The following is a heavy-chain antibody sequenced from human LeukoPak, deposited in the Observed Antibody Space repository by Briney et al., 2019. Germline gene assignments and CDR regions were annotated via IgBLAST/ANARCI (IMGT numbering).Heavy chain of an antibody. V-gene: IGHV3-11*01. J-gene: IGHJ4*02. CDR1: GFTFSDSY. CDR3: ARGLGYCSSTSCPRYYFDY. Sequence: GGSLRLSCAASGFTFSDSYMAWIRQAPGKGLEWISYISSSFTTTYYADSVKGRFTISRDNAKNLLYLQMNSLRAEDTALYHCARGLGYCSSTSCPRYYFDYWGQGTLVTVSS. CDR2: ISSSFTTT. D-gene: IGHD2-2*01.